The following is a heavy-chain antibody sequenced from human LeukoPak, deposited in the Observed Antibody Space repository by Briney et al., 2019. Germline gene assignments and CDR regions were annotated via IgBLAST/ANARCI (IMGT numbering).Heavy chain of an antibody. CDR2: IYYSGST. CDR1: GDSISSYY. CDR3: AREAPYYFDY. J-gene: IGHJ4*02. V-gene: IGHV4-59*01. Sequence: PSETLSLTCTVSGDSISSYYWSWIRQPPGKALEWIGNIYYSGSTNYNPSLKSRVTISVDTSKNQSSLKLSSVTAADTAVYYCAREAPYYFDYWGQGTLVTVSS.